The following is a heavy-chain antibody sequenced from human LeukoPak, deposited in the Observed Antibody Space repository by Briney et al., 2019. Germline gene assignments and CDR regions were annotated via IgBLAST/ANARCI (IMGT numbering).Heavy chain of an antibody. V-gene: IGHV1-18*01. CDR1: GYTFTSYG. Sequence: PGPSVKVSCTASGYTFTSYGISWVRQAPRQGLGWMGWISAYNGNTNYAQKLQDRLTITTDTSTSTAYMELRSLRSDDTDVYYCARATTVTTVPVWFDPWGQGTLVTVSS. CDR3: ARATTVTTVPVWFDP. J-gene: IGHJ5*02. D-gene: IGHD4-17*01. CDR2: ISAYNGNT.